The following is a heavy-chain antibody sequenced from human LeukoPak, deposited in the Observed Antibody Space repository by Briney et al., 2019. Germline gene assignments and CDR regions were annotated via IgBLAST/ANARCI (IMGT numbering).Heavy chain of an antibody. V-gene: IGHV3-74*01. CDR3: AKEKMATIFDY. Sequence: GGSLRLSCAASGFTFGSSWMHWVRQAPEKGLVWVSRINSDGSSTGYADSVKGRFTISRDNAKNTLFLQMNSLRAEDTAVYYCAKEKMATIFDYWGQGTLVTVSS. CDR1: GFTFGSSW. J-gene: IGHJ4*02. D-gene: IGHD5-24*01. CDR2: INSDGSST.